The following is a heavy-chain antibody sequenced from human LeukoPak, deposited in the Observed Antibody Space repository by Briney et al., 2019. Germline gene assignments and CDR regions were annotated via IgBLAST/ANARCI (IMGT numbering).Heavy chain of an antibody. Sequence: GGSLRLSCAASGSTFTNAWMNWVRQAPGKGLDWVGRIKSKSDGGTTDYAAPVKGRFTISRDDPKITLYLQMNSLKTEDTAVYYCAHGLWHYDAFDVWGQGTMVTVSS. CDR2: IKSKSDGGTT. CDR3: AHGLWHYDAFDV. J-gene: IGHJ3*01. V-gene: IGHV3-15*01. CDR1: GSTFTNAW. D-gene: IGHD3-10*01.